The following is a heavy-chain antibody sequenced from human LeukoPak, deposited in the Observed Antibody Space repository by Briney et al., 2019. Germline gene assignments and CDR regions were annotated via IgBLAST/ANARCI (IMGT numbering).Heavy chain of an antibody. CDR2: ISHDGNRE. J-gene: IGHJ5*02. V-gene: IGHV3-30*18. Sequence: PGGSLRLSCAASGFTFSSYGMHWVRQAPGKGLEWVALISHDGNREYYADSARGRFTISRDNSKNTLYLQVNSLRVEDTAVYYCAKADYGSGIYYGPSFDPWGQGTLVTVSS. D-gene: IGHD3-10*01. CDR3: AKADYGSGIYYGPSFDP. CDR1: GFTFSSYG.